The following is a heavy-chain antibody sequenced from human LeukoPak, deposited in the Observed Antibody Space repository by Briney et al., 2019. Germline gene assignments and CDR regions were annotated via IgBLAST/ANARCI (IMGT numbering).Heavy chain of an antibody. CDR1: GFTFRSYW. V-gene: IGHV3-7*01. Sequence: GGSLRLSCAASGFTFRSYWMSWVRQAPGKGLEWVANINQDGSEKYYVDSVKGRFTISRDNAENSLYMQMNSLRVKDTAVYYCANAYSGSSDYWGQGTLVTVSS. CDR2: INQDGSEK. D-gene: IGHD1-26*01. J-gene: IGHJ4*02. CDR3: ANAYSGSSDY.